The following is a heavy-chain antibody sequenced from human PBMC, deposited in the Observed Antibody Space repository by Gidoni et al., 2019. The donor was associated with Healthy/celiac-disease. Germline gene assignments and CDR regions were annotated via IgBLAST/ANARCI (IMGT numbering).Heavy chain of an antibody. CDR2: ISWNSGSI. CDR3: AKGGYCSSTSCYSDY. Sequence: EVQLVESGGGLVQPGRSLRLSCAASGFTFDDYAMHWVRQAPGKGLEWVSGISWNSGSIGYADSVKGRFTISRDNAKNSLYLQMSSLRAEDTALYYCAKGGYCSSTSCYSDYWGQGTLVTVSS. D-gene: IGHD2-2*01. V-gene: IGHV3-9*01. J-gene: IGHJ4*02. CDR1: GFTFDDYA.